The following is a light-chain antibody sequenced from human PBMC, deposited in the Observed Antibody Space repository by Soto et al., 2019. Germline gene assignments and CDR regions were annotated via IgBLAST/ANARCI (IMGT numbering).Light chain of an antibody. Sequence: EIVMTQSPATLSLSPGERAALSCRASQRINSELAWYQQKPGQPPRLLIYGASTRATGVPARFTGSECGSEFTLTISGLQYEDFAVYYCQQGHHWPLTFGQGTRLEI. V-gene: IGKV3-15*01. CDR1: QRINSE. CDR2: GAS. J-gene: IGKJ2*01. CDR3: QQGHHWPLT.